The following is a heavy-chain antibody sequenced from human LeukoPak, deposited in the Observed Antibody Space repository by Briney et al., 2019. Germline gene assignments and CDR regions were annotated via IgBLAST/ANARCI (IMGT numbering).Heavy chain of an antibody. CDR1: GYTLTGYH. CDR3: ARGVAAYTYYSDSSCYD. CDR2: INARSGGT. D-gene: IGHD3-22*01. Sequence: ASVKVSCKASGYTLTGYHMHWVRQAPGQGLEWMGWINARSGGTNYAQNFQGRVTMTRDTSINTAYMELSGLRSDDTAVYYCARGVAAYTYYSDSSCYDWGQGTLLTVSS. J-gene: IGHJ4*02. V-gene: IGHV1-2*02.